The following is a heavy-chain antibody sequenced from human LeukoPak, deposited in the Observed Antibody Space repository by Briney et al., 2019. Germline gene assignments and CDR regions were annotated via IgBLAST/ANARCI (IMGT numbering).Heavy chain of an antibody. Sequence: KTSETLSLTCAVYGGSFSSYYWSWIRQPPGKGLEWIGYIYSSGSTNYNPSLKSRVTISVDTSKNQVSLKLSSVTAADTAVYYCTRVAWFNAFDMWGQGTMVTVSS. CDR1: GGSFSSYY. V-gene: IGHV4-59*01. CDR3: TRVAWFNAFDM. J-gene: IGHJ3*02. CDR2: IYSSGST. D-gene: IGHD3-3*01.